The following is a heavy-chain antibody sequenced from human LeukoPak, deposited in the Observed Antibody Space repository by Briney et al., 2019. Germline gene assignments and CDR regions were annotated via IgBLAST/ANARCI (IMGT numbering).Heavy chain of an antibody. Sequence: GASVKVSCMASGYTFTGYYMHWVRQAPGQGLEWMGWINPNSGGTNYAQKFQGRVTMTRDTSISTAYMELSRLRSDDTAVYYCAEEKLGYCSSTSCYAFGWFDPWGQGTLVTVSS. CDR3: AEEKLGYCSSTSCYAFGWFDP. CDR2: INPNSGGT. V-gene: IGHV1-2*02. D-gene: IGHD2-2*01. J-gene: IGHJ5*02. CDR1: GYTFTGYY.